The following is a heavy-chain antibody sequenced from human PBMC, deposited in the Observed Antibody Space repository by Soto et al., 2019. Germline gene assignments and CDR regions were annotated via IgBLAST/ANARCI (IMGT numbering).Heavy chain of an antibody. CDR1: GQSFSGHS. J-gene: IGHJ4*02. Sequence: QVQLQQWGAGLVKPSETLSLSCAVYGQSFSGHSWAWIRQPPGKGLEWIGEINESGSTYYNPSLKSRVAISTDTSKNQFSLKLSSVSAAATATYFCARGSGIVALPGELEDVKYDYWGLGTLVNVSS. D-gene: IGHD1-1*01. CDR2: INESGST. V-gene: IGHV4-34*01. CDR3: ARGSGIVALPGELEDVKYDY.